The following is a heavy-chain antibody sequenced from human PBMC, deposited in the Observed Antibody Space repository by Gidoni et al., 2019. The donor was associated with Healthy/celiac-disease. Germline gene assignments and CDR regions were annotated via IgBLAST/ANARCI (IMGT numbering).Heavy chain of an antibody. CDR1: GRSISSSSYY. Sequence: QLQLQESGPGMVKPSETLSLTCTVSGRSISSSSYYWGWLRQPPGKGLDWIGSIYYSGSTYYNPSLKSRVTISVDTSKNQFSLKLRSVTAADTAVYYCARAQIEYYYDSSGYYAHLYYFDYWGQGTLVTVSS. J-gene: IGHJ4*02. V-gene: IGHV4-39*07. CDR3: ARAQIEYYYDSSGYYAHLYYFDY. CDR2: IYYSGST. D-gene: IGHD3-22*01.